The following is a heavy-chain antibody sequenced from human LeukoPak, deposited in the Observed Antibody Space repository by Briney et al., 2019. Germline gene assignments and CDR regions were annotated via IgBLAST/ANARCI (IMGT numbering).Heavy chain of an antibody. J-gene: IGHJ6*03. CDR3: AREYDENPVYYYYYYMDV. CDR2: ISSSSIYI. D-gene: IGHD1-1*01. Sequence: GGSLRLSCAASGFTFSTYSMNWVRQAPGKGLEWVSSISSSSIYIYYADSVKGRFTISRDNAKNSLYLQMNSLRTEDTAVYYCAREYDENPVYYYYYYMDVWGKGTTVTVSS. V-gene: IGHV3-21*01. CDR1: GFTFSTYS.